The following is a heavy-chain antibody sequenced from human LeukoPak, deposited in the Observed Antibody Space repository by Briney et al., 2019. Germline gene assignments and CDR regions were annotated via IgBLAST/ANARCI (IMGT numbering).Heavy chain of an antibody. Sequence: GGSLRLSCSASGFTFSSSAMTWVRQAPGRGLEWVSGISGSAGSTYYADSVQGRFTISRDNSRNTLYLQMNSLRAEDTAVYYCAKPTRYHDYLFDYWGQGTLVTVSS. J-gene: IGHJ4*02. CDR3: AKPTRYHDYLFDY. CDR1: GFTFSSSA. V-gene: IGHV3-23*01. D-gene: IGHD4-17*01. CDR2: ISGSAGST.